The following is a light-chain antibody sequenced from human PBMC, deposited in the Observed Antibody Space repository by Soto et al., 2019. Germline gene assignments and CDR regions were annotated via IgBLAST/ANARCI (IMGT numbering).Light chain of an antibody. CDR1: TSDVGGYNY. CDR2: EVT. V-gene: IGLV2-8*01. Sequence: QSVLTQPPSASGSPGQSVTISCSGTTSDVGGYNYVSWYQHHPGKAPKLMSYEVTKRPSGVPDRFSGSKSGNTASLTVSGLQAEDEADYYCSSYAGSNTPSFGSGTKVTVL. CDR3: SSYAGSNTPS. J-gene: IGLJ1*01.